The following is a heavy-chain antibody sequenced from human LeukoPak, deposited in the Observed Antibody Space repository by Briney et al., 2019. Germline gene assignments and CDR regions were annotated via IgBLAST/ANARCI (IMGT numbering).Heavy chain of an antibody. CDR3: ARVVPGMELWLYY. CDR1: GYTFTSYD. Sequence: ASVKVSCKASGYTFTSYDINWVRQATGQGLEWMGWMNPNSGNTGYAQKFQGRVTMTRNTSIGTAYMELSSLRSEDTAVYYCARVVPGMELWLYYWGQGTLVTVSS. CDR2: MNPNSGNT. V-gene: IGHV1-8*01. J-gene: IGHJ4*02. D-gene: IGHD5-18*01.